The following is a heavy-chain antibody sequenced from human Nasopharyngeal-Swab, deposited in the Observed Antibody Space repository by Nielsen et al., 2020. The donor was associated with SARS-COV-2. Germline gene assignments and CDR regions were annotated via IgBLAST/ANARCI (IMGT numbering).Heavy chain of an antibody. Sequence: GESLKISCSSSGFTFSYFYMSWIRQAPGKGLEWVSYISSSYGYTNYADSVKGRFTISRDNAKNSLFLQMNSLTAEDTAVYYCARVTGSGYITNHFDYWGQGMLVTVSS. CDR2: ISSSYGYT. CDR1: GFTFSYFY. V-gene: IGHV3-11*05. D-gene: IGHD5-18*01. CDR3: ARVTGSGYITNHFDY. J-gene: IGHJ4*02.